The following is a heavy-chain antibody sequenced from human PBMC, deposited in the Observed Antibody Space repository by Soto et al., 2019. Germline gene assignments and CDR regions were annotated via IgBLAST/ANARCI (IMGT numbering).Heavy chain of an antibody. Sequence: SETLSLTCAVYGGSFSGYYWSWIRQPPGKGLEWIGYIYYSGSTNYNPSLKSRVTISVDTSKNQFSLKLSSVTAADTAVYYCARLGSNFYFDYWGQGTLVTVSS. D-gene: IGHD3-10*01. CDR3: ARLGSNFYFDY. CDR1: GGSFSGYY. J-gene: IGHJ4*02. CDR2: IYYSGST. V-gene: IGHV4-59*01.